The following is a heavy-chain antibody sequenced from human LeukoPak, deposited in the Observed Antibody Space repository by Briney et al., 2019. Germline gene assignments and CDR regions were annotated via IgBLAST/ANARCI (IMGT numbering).Heavy chain of an antibody. CDR3: ARDQEAFDY. Sequence: ASVKVSCKASGYSFASNYIHWVRQAPGQGLEWMGMIHPRDGSTSYAQKFQGRVTVTRDTSTSTVHMELSGLRSGDTAVYYCARDQEAFDYWGQGTLVTVSS. J-gene: IGHJ4*02. V-gene: IGHV1-46*01. CDR2: IHPRDGST. CDR1: GYSFASNY.